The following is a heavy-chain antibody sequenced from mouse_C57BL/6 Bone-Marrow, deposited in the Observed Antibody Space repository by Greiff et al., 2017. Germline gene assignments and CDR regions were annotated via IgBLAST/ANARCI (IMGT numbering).Heavy chain of an antibody. CDR3: ARSDYYGSRGDWYFDV. Sequence: VQLQQPGAELVRPGSSVKLSCKASGYTFTSYWMHWVKQRPIQGLEWIGNIDPSDSETHYNQKFKDKATLTVDKSSSTAYRQLSSLTAEDSAVYYCARSDYYGSRGDWYFDVWGTGTTVTVSS. J-gene: IGHJ1*03. D-gene: IGHD1-1*01. CDR1: GYTFTSYW. CDR2: IDPSDSET. V-gene: IGHV1-52*01.